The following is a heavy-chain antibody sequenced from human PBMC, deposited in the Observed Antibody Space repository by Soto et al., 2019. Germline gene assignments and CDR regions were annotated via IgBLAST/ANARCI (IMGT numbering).Heavy chain of an antibody. CDR2: IIGSGGST. CDR3: SKQSNIVVAGGHY. J-gene: IGHJ4*02. CDR1: GFTFSSYA. Sequence: PGGSLRLSCAASGFTFSSYAMSWVRQAPGKGLDLVSAIIGSGGSTYYSASVKGRFTSSRDNSKTTLYLKMNSLRAEDTAGYYCSKQSNIVVAGGHYWGQAPMVTASS. D-gene: IGHD2-15*01. V-gene: IGHV3-23*01.